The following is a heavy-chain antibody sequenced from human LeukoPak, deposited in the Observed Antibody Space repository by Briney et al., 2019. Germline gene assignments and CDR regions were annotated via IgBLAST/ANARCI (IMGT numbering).Heavy chain of an antibody. Sequence: GGSLRLSCAASGFTFSRHGMHWVRQAPGKGLEWEAVIWHDGSNQYYGDSVKGRFTISRDNSKNTLYLQMNSLRVEDTAVYYCAKDWEGYTNDLDYWGQGTLVTVSS. D-gene: IGHD2-8*01. CDR3: AKDWEGYTNDLDY. J-gene: IGHJ4*02. CDR1: GFTFSRHG. V-gene: IGHV3-33*06. CDR2: IWHDGSNQ.